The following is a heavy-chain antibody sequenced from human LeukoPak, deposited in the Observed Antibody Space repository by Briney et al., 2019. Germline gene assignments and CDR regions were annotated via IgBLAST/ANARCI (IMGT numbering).Heavy chain of an antibody. CDR3: ARDRNLFYDSSGYYDAFDI. CDR1: GGSINSGGYY. D-gene: IGHD3-22*01. CDR2: IYYSGST. V-gene: IGHV4-31*03. Sequence: SETLSLTCTVSGGSINSGGYYWSWIRQHPGKGLEWIGYIYYSGSTYYNPSLKSRVTISVDTSKNQFSLKLSSVTAADTAVYYCARDRNLFYDSSGYYDAFDIWGQGTMVTVSS. J-gene: IGHJ3*02.